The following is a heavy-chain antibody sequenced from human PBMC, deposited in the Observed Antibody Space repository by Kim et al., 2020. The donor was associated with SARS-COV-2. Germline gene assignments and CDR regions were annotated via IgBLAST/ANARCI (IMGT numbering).Heavy chain of an antibody. V-gene: IGHV3-7*01. CDR3: ARDQTYYDFWSGYYTDYYYGMDV. J-gene: IGHJ6*02. CDR2: IKQDGSEK. CDR1: GFTFSSYW. D-gene: IGHD3-3*01. Sequence: GGSLRLSCAASGFTFSSYWMSWVRQAPGKGLEWVANIKQDGSEKYYVDSVKGRFTISRDNAKNSLYLQMNSLRAEDTAVYYCARDQTYYDFWSGYYTDYYYGMDVWGQGTTVTVSS.